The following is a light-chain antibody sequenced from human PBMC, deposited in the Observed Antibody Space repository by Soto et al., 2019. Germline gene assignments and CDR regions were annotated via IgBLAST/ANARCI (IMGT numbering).Light chain of an antibody. CDR1: QSVLYSSNNKNY. Sequence: DIVMTQSPDSLAVSLGERATINCRSSQSVLYSSNNKNYLAWYQQKPGQPPKLLIYWASTRKSGVPDRFSASASGTDFTLTISSLQAEDVAVYYCQQYYDTPFTFGPGTKVNIK. J-gene: IGKJ3*01. CDR2: WAS. CDR3: QQYYDTPFT. V-gene: IGKV4-1*01.